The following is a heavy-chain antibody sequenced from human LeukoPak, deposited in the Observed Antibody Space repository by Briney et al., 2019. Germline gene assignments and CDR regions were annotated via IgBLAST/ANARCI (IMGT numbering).Heavy chain of an antibody. D-gene: IGHD4-23*01. V-gene: IGHV4-59*01. CDR3: ARVRWRRTCDY. CDR2: IYYSGST. Sequence: PSETLSLTCTVSGGSISSYYWSWIRQPPGKGLEWIGYIYYSGSTNYNPSLKSRVTISEDTSKNQFSLKLSSVTAAAPAVYYCARVRWRRTCDYWRQRTLVTVSS. CDR1: GGSISSYY. J-gene: IGHJ4*02.